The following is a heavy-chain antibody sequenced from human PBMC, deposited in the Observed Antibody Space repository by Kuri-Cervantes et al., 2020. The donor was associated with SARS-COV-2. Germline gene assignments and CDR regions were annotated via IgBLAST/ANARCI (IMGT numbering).Heavy chain of an antibody. V-gene: IGHV1-18*04. CDR3: ARLNLESGDTKFDP. J-gene: IGHJ5*02. CDR2: ISTYNGDT. CDR1: GYTFTNYA. Sequence: ASVKVSCKASGYTFTNYAISWVRQAPGQGLEWIGWISTYNGDTQYAQKFQGRVIMTTDTSTTTVFMDLWDLTFDDTAVYYCARLNLESGDTKFDPWGQGIPVTVSS. D-gene: IGHD1-1*01.